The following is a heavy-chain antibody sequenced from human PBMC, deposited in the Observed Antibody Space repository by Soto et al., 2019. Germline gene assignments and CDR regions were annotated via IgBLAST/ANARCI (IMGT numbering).Heavy chain of an antibody. CDR1: GFTFSSYW. Sequence: GGSLRLSCAASGFTFSSYWMNWVRQGPGKGLVWVSRINSDGSDTSYADSVRGRFTISRDNSKNTLYLQMNSLRVEDTAVYYCAKKVPGSNPLDSWGQGALVTVSS. CDR3: AKKVPGSNPLDS. D-gene: IGHD1-1*01. J-gene: IGHJ4*02. V-gene: IGHV3-74*01. CDR2: INSDGSDT.